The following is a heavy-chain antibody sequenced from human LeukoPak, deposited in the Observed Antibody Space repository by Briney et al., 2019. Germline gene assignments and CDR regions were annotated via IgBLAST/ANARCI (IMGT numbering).Heavy chain of an antibody. CDR2: IRYDGSNK. V-gene: IGHV3-30*02. Sequence: GGSLRLACAASGCTFSSYGMHWVRQAPGKGLKWVAFIRYDGSNKYYADSVKGRFTNSRDNSKNTLYLQMNSLTAEDTAVYYCAKETERGELLKPAYFDYWGQETLVTVSS. CDR3: AKETERGELLKPAYFDY. J-gene: IGHJ4*02. D-gene: IGHD1-26*01. CDR1: GCTFSSYG.